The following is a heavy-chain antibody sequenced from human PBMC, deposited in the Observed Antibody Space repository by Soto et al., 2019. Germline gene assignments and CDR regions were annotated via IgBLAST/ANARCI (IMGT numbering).Heavy chain of an antibody. V-gene: IGHV3-64D*06. J-gene: IGHJ6*02. CDR1: GFTFSTYA. CDR2: ISGNGDTT. D-gene: IGHD3-3*01. Sequence: EVQLVESGGGLVQPGGSLRLSCSVSGFTFSTYAMHWVRQAPGKGLEYVSAISGNGDTTYYADSVKGRFTISRDNSEKTLYLQVSRLSAEDMAVYYCMKDGLALSFLARLCTVGGWGQGTAVTVSS. CDR3: MKDGLALSFLARLCTVGG.